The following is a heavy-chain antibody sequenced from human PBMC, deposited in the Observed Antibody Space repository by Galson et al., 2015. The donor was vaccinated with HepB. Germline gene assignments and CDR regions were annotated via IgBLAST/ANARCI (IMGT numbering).Heavy chain of an antibody. V-gene: IGHV1-24*01. CDR1: GYTLTELS. CDR3: ATALAEDVTIFGGVFDY. CDR2: FDPEDGET. D-gene: IGHD3-3*01. Sequence: SVKVSCKVSGYTLTELSMHWVRQAPGKGLEWMGGFDPEDGETIYAQKFQGRVTMTEDTSTDTAYMELSSLRSEDTAVYYCATALAEDVTIFGGVFDYWGQGTLVTVSS. J-gene: IGHJ4*02.